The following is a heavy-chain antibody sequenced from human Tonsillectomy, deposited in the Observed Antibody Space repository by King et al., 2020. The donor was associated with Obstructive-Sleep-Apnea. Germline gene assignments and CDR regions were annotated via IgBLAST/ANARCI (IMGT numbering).Heavy chain of an antibody. Sequence: QLQESGPGLVKPSQTLSLTCTVSGGSISSGGYYWSWIRQHPGKGLEWIGYIYYSGSTYYNPSLKSRVTISVDTSKNQFSLKLSSVTAADTVVYYCARDERGYSYGYYYYYGMDVWGQGTTVTVSS. CDR3: ARDERGYSYGYYYYYGMDV. CDR2: IYYSGST. D-gene: IGHD5-18*01. CDR1: GGSISSGGYY. V-gene: IGHV4-31*03. J-gene: IGHJ6*02.